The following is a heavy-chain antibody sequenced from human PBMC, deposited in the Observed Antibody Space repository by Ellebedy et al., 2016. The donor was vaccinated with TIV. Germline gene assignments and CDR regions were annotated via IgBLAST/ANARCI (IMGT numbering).Heavy chain of an antibody. J-gene: IGHJ4*02. CDR3: ARSGELDS. CDR2: ISSTGYYI. Sequence: GESLKISCAGSGYTFSSYAMSWVRQAPGKGLEWVSSISSTGYYIYYADSVKGRSTISRDDAMSSLFLQMNSLSAEDTAVYYCARSGELDSWGQGTLVTVSS. CDR1: GYTFSSYA. D-gene: IGHD1-26*01. V-gene: IGHV3-21*01.